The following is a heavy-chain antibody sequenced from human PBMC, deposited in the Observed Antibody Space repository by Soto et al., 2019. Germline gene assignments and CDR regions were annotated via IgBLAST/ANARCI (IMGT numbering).Heavy chain of an antibody. D-gene: IGHD2-2*01. V-gene: IGHV4-59*01. CDR2: IYYSGST. Sequence: PSETLSLTCTVSGGSISSYYWSWIRQPPGKGLEWIGYIYYSGSTNYSPSLKSRVTISVDTSKNQFSLKLSSVTAADTAVYYCARSDIVVVPAAMPFDYWGQGTLVTVSS. CDR3: ARSDIVVVPAAMPFDY. J-gene: IGHJ4*02. CDR1: GGSISSYY.